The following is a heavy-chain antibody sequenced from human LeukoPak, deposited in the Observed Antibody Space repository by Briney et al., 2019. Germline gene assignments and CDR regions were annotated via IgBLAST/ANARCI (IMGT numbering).Heavy chain of an antibody. CDR3: ASRLGELSENDAFDI. J-gene: IGHJ3*02. D-gene: IGHD3-16*02. Sequence: PSETLSLTCAISGGSISSSNWWTWVRQPPGKGLEWVGEIYLRGSTNYNPSLKSRVTISVDTSKNQFSLKLSSVTAADTAVYYCASRLGELSENDAFDIWGQGTMVTVSS. CDR2: IYLRGST. CDR1: GGSISSSNW. V-gene: IGHV4-4*02.